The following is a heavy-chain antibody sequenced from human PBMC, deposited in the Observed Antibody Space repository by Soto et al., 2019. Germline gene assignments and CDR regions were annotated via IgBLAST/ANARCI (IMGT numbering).Heavy chain of an antibody. D-gene: IGHD6-19*01. J-gene: IGHJ4*02. CDR1: GGSISSGGSS. V-gene: IGHV4-30-2*01. Sequence: QRQLQESGSGLVKPSQTLSLTCAVSGGSISSGGSSWSWIRQPPGKGLEWIGYIFHSGSTYYNPSLKSRVTISVDRSKNQFSLKLSSVTAADTAVYYCARAGDSSGPVALGYWGQGTLVTVSS. CDR2: IFHSGST. CDR3: ARAGDSSGPVALGY.